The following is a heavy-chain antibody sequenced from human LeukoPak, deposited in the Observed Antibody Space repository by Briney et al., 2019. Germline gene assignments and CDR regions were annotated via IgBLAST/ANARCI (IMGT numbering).Heavy chain of an antibody. D-gene: IGHD3-22*01. CDR1: GFTFSDYG. Sequence: PGGSLRLSCAASGFTFSDYGMHWVRQAPGKGLEWVALIYYDGRNKNYADSVKGRFTISRDNPKNTLYLQMNSLRVEDTAVYYCARTEHYSDGDGYYYFDQWGQGSLVTVSS. CDR2: IYYDGRNK. J-gene: IGHJ4*02. CDR3: ARTEHYSDGDGYYYFDQ. V-gene: IGHV3-33*01.